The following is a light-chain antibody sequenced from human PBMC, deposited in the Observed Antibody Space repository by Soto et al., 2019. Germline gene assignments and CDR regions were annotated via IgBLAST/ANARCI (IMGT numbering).Light chain of an antibody. CDR3: EQYNNWPLLT. Sequence: EIVMTQSRATLSVSPGERATLSCRASQSVSSNLAWYQQKPGQAPRLLIYGASTRATGIPARFSGSGSGTEFTLTISSLQSEDFAVYYCEQYNNWPLLTFGGGTKVDIK. CDR1: QSVSSN. CDR2: GAS. V-gene: IGKV3-15*01. J-gene: IGKJ4*01.